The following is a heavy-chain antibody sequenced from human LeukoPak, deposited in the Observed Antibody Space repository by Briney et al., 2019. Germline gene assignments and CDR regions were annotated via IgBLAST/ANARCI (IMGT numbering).Heavy chain of an antibody. CDR3: ARWSFAEYYFEY. J-gene: IGHJ4*02. V-gene: IGHV1-69*02. CDR1: GGTFSSYT. Sequence: VKVSCKASGGTFSSYTISWVRQAPGQGLEWMGRIIPILGIANYAQKFQGRFTITADKSTSTAYMELSSLRSEDTGVYYCARWSFAEYYFEYWGQGTLVSVSS. CDR2: IIPILGIA. D-gene: IGHD3-16*01.